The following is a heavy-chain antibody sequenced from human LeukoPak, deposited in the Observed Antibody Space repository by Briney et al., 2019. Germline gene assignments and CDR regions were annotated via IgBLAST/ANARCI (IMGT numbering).Heavy chain of an antibody. V-gene: IGHV3-53*01. CDR3: ARVNLQSMIGFGSGSHFDY. D-gene: IGHD3-22*01. J-gene: IGHJ4*02. CDR1: GFTVSSNY. Sequence: LSGGSLRLSCAASGFTVSSNYMSWVRQAPGKGLEWVSVIYSGGSTYYADSVKGRFTISRDNSKNTLYLQMNSLRAEDTAVYYCARVNLQSMIGFGSGSHFDYWGQGTLVTVSS. CDR2: IYSGGST.